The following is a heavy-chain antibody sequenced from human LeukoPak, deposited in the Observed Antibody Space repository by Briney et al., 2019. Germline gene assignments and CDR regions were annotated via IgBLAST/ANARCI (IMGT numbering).Heavy chain of an antibody. D-gene: IGHD4/OR15-4a*01. V-gene: IGHV3-21*01. CDR1: GFTFSNAW. J-gene: IGHJ3*02. CDR2: ISSSSSYI. Sequence: GGSLRLSCAASGFTFSNAWMSWVRQAPGKGLEWVSSISSSSSYIYYADSVKGRFTISRDNAKNSLYLQMNSLRAEDTAVYYCARVGASDAFDIWGQGTMVTVSS. CDR3: ARVGASDAFDI.